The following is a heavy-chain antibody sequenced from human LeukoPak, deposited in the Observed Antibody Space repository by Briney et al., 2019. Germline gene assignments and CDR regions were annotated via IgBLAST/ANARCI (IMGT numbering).Heavy chain of an antibody. CDR3: ARLQVAYYYYYGMDV. J-gene: IGHJ6*04. V-gene: IGHV5-51*01. CDR1: GYRFTTYL. D-gene: IGHD2-15*01. Sequence: EALENSRKGSGYRFTTYLIALVGQMPGKSLELMGIIYPGDSDTRYSPSFQGQVTISADKSISTAFLQWSSLKASDTAMYYCARLQVAYYYYYGMDVWGKGTTVTVSS. CDR2: IYPGDSDT.